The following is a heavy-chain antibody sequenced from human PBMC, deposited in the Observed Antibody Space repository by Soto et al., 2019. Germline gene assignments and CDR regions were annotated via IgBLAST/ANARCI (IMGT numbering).Heavy chain of an antibody. CDR1: GFTFSSYG. V-gene: IGHV3-33*01. CDR2: IWYDGSNK. Sequence: GGSLRLSCAASGFTFSSYGMHWVRQALGKGLEWVAVIWYDGSNKYYADSMKGRFTISRDNSKNTLYLQMNSLRAEDTAVYYCARGEGGITIFGVVIKPRPPYGMDVWGQGTTVTVSS. CDR3: ARGEGGITIFGVVIKPRPPYGMDV. J-gene: IGHJ6*02. D-gene: IGHD3-3*01.